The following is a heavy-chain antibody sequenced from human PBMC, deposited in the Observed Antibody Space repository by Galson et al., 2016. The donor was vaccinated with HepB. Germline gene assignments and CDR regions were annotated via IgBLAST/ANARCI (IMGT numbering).Heavy chain of an antibody. V-gene: IGHV3-30*18. D-gene: IGHD2/OR15-2a*01. J-gene: IGHJ4*02. Sequence: SLRLSCAASGFNFNKYGMHWVRQAPGKGLEWVAADSVHGGRKFYADVAKGQFTIPRDSANNMLFLQMSSLRDDDTAVYFCAKRHEYCPPVGCSVDYWGQGTLVSVSS. CDR1: GFNFNKYG. CDR3: AKRHEYCPPVGCSVDY. CDR2: DSVHGGRK.